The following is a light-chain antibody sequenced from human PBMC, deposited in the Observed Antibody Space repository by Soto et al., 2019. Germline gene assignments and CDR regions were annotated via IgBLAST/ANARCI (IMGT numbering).Light chain of an antibody. J-gene: IGLJ3*02. CDR2: STN. CDR1: SGSVSTDNY. V-gene: IGLV8-61*01. Sequence: QTVVTQEPSLSVSPAGTVTLTCGLNSGSVSTDNYPSWYQQTPGQAPRTLIYSTNIRSSGVPDRFSGSILENKAALTITGAQADDECDYYCALYMGGGISMFGGGTKVTVL. CDR3: ALYMGGGISM.